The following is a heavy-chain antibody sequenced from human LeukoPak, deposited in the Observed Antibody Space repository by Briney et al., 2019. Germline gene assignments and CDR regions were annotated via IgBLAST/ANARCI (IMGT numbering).Heavy chain of an antibody. CDR2: IYYSGST. Sequence: PSETLSHTCTVSGGSISSSSYYWGWIRQPPGKGLEWIGSIYYSGSTYYNPSLKSRVTISVDTSKNQFSLKLSSVIAADTAVYYCAISIQLWTNNWFDPWGQGTLVTVSS. D-gene: IGHD5-18*01. J-gene: IGHJ5*02. CDR1: GGSISSSSYY. V-gene: IGHV4-39*01. CDR3: AISIQLWTNNWFDP.